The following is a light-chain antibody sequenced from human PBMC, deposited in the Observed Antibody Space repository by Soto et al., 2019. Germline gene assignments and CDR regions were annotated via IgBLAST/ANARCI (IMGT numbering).Light chain of an antibody. J-gene: IGKJ1*01. CDR2: GAS. V-gene: IGKV3-20*01. CDR1: QSVSSSY. Sequence: EIVLTQSPGTLSLSPGERATLSCRASQSVSSSYLAWYQQKPGQAPRLLIYGASSRATGIPDRFSGSGSGTDFTLTISRLELEDFAVYYCQQYGSPPLTXGQGTKV. CDR3: QQYGSPPLT.